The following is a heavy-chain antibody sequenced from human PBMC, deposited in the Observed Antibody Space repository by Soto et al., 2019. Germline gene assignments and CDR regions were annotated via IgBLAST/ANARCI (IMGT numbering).Heavy chain of an antibody. Sequence: GESLKISCKGSGYSFTSYWITWVRQMPGKGLEWMGRFDASASSTNYSPSFRGHVTISSDRSTNTAYLQWSSLKASDTAMYYCARGVKMATPHKYYFDYWGQGTLVTVSS. CDR3: ARGVKMATPHKYYFDY. D-gene: IGHD5-12*01. CDR1: GYSFTSYW. V-gene: IGHV5-10-1*01. CDR2: FDASASST. J-gene: IGHJ4*02.